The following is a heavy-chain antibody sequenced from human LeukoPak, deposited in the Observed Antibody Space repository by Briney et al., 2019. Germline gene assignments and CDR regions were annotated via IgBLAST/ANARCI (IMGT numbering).Heavy chain of an antibody. V-gene: IGHV3-74*01. CDR1: GFTFSSYW. CDR2: INSDGSST. D-gene: IGHD5-18*01. Sequence: PGGSLRLSCAASGFTFSSYWMHWVRQAPGEGLVWVSRINSDGSSTSYADSVKGRFTISRDNAKNTLYLQMNSLRAEDTAVYYCARGDTAMAYFDYWGQGTLVTVSS. CDR3: ARGDTAMAYFDY. J-gene: IGHJ4*02.